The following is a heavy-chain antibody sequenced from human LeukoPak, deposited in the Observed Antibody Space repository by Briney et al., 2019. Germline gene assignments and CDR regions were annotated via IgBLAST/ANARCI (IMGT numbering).Heavy chain of an antibody. CDR1: GGSFSGYY. CDR2: INHSGST. CDR3: ARGRGYSGYDRPVGYSDY. D-gene: IGHD5-12*01. V-gene: IGHV4-34*01. Sequence: SETLSLTCAVYGGSFSGYYWSWIRQPPGKGLEWIGEINHSGSTNYNPSLKSRVTISVDTSKNQFSLKLSSVTAADTAVYYCARGRGYSGYDRPVGYSDYWGQGTLVTVSS. J-gene: IGHJ4*02.